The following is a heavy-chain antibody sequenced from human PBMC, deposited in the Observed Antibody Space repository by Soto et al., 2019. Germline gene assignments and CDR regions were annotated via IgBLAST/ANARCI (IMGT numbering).Heavy chain of an antibody. Sequence: NLSETLSLTCAVYGGSFSGYYWIWIRQPPGKGLEWIGEINHSGSTNYNPSLKSRVTISVDTSKNQFSLKLSSVTAADTAVYYCARGLYDIVVVPAAIRNYGMDVWGQGTTVTVSS. CDR3: ARGLYDIVVVPAAIRNYGMDV. J-gene: IGHJ6*02. V-gene: IGHV4-34*01. CDR1: GGSFSGYY. D-gene: IGHD2-2*01. CDR2: INHSGST.